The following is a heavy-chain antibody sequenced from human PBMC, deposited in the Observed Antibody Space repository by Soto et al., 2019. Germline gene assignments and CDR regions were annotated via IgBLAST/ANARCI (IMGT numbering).Heavy chain of an antibody. CDR1: GGTFSSYA. J-gene: IGHJ6*02. CDR3: ARDCRGNCITIFGVATAADGMDV. D-gene: IGHD3-3*01. CDR2: IIPIFGTA. V-gene: IGHV1-69*13. Sequence: SVKVSCKASGGTFSSYAISWVRQAPGQGLEWMGGIIPIFGTANYAQKFQGRVTITADESTSTAYMELSSLRSEDTAVYYCARDCRGNCITIFGVATAADGMDVWGQGTTVTVSS.